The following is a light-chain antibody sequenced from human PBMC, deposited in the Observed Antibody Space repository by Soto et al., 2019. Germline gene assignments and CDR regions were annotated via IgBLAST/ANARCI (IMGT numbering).Light chain of an antibody. Sequence: QSVLTQPASVSGSPGQSITISCTGTSRDVGGYNFVSWYQQNPGKAPKLIIYGVSYRPSGVSSRFSGSKFGNTASLSVSGLLDEDEADYYCSSGTTTGSTTVVFGGGTQLTVL. CDR2: GVS. CDR1: SRDVGGYNF. CDR3: SSGTTTGSTTVV. V-gene: IGLV2-14*01. J-gene: IGLJ2*01.